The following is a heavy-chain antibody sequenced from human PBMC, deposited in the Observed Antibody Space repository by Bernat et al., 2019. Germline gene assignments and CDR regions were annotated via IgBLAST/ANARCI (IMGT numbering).Heavy chain of an antibody. Sequence: EVQLVESGGILVQPGGSLRLSCAASGFTFSGYWMNWVRQAPGKGLEWVANINQDGSEKKYVDSVKGRFTISRDNAKNSLYLQMNSLRAEDTAIYYCARDPPQWKLPLDYWGQGTLVTVSS. CDR3: ARDPPQWKLPLDY. CDR2: INQDGSEK. D-gene: IGHD1-26*01. V-gene: IGHV3-7*03. J-gene: IGHJ4*02. CDR1: GFTFSGYW.